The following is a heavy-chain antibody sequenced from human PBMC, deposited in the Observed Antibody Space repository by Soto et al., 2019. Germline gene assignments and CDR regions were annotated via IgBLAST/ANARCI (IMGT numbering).Heavy chain of an antibody. CDR2: IRSSGST. J-gene: IGHJ4*02. CDR1: GDSVTSDNKY. Sequence: QVQLQESGPGLMKPSETLSLTCTVSGDSVTSDNKYWSWIRQPPGKALEWIACIRSSGSTNYNPSLKSRVTISRDTSKNQFSLKMTSVTAEDTAVYYCARSGGGSGWLGGQGTLVTVSS. CDR3: ARSGGGSGWL. V-gene: IGHV4-61*01. D-gene: IGHD6-19*01.